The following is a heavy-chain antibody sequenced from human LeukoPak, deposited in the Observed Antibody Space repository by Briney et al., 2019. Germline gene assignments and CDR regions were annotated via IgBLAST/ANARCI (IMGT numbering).Heavy chain of an antibody. J-gene: IGHJ4*02. CDR3: ASSEGSAARVAHFDY. CDR2: ISSSSSYL. D-gene: IGHD6-6*01. CDR1: GFTFSSYS. Sequence: GGSLRLSCAASGFTFSSYSMNWVRQAPGKGLEWVSSISSSSSYLYYADSVKGRFTISRDNAKNSLYLQMNSLRAEDTAVYYCASSEGSAARVAHFDYWGQGTLVTVSS. V-gene: IGHV3-21*01.